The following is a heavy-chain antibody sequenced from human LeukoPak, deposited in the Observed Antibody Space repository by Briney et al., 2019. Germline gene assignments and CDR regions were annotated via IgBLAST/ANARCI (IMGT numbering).Heavy chain of an antibody. CDR3: AKKNGVVRANYFDY. CDR1: GFTFSNYA. Sequence: PGGSLRLSCAGSGFTFSNYAMTWVRQAPGKGLEWVSDISGSGGSTYYADSVKGRFTISRGNSKNTLYLQMNSLRAEDTAVYYCAKKNGVVRANYFDYWGQGTLVTVSS. J-gene: IGHJ4*02. CDR2: ISGSGGST. D-gene: IGHD3-3*01. V-gene: IGHV3-23*01.